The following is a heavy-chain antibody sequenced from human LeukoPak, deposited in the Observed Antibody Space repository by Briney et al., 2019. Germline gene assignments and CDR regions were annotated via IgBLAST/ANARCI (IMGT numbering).Heavy chain of an antibody. CDR2: IYYSEIT. Sequence: SEPVSLTCTVSGGSISSSSYYCAWIRQPPGKGLQWIGSIYYSEITYYNPSLKSRVTISVDTSKNQFSLKLSSVTAADTAVYYCARDMVGYYYYMDVWGKGTTVTVSS. D-gene: IGHD2-15*01. J-gene: IGHJ6*03. CDR1: GGSISSSSYY. V-gene: IGHV4-39*07. CDR3: ARDMVGYYYYMDV.